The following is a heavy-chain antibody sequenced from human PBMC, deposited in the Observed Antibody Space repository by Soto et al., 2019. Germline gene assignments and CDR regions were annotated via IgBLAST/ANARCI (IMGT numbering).Heavy chain of an antibody. D-gene: IGHD3-3*01. CDR1: GFTFTNHA. J-gene: IGHJ4*02. CDR2: ISGSGGGT. CDR3: AKVSTILRFLEWPSSFDY. V-gene: IGHV3-23*01. Sequence: LRLSCAASGFTFTNHAMSWFRQAPGKGLEWVSGISGSGGGTYYADSVRGRFTISRDNSKNTLYLQMNSLRAEDTAVYFCAKVSTILRFLEWPSSFDYWGQGTLVTVSS.